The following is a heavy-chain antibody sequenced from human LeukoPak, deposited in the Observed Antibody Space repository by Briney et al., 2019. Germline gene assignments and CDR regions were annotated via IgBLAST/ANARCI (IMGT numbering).Heavy chain of an antibody. Sequence: SETLSLTCAVSGGSISSSNWWSWVRQPPGKGLEWIGEIYHSGSTNYNPSLKSRVTISVAKSKNQFSLKLSSVTAADTAVYYCARAAAAGSNYYGMDVWGKGTTVTVSS. V-gene: IGHV4-4*02. D-gene: IGHD6-13*01. J-gene: IGHJ6*04. CDR3: ARAAAAGSNYYGMDV. CDR1: GGSISSSNW. CDR2: IYHSGST.